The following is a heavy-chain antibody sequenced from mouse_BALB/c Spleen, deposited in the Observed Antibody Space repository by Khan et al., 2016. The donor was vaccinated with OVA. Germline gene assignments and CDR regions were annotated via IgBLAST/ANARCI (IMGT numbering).Heavy chain of an antibody. V-gene: IGHV3-2*02. CDR1: GYSITSDFA. J-gene: IGHJ4*01. Sequence: EVQLQESGPGLVKPSQSLSLTCTVTGYSITSDFAWNWIRQFPGNKLEWMGYISYSGSISYNPSLKSRISTTRDTSKNPFFLQLNSVTTEDTATYYCARDFGRGLMDYGGQGTSVTVSS. D-gene: IGHD3-1*01. CDR3: ARDFGRGLMDY. CDR2: ISYSGSI.